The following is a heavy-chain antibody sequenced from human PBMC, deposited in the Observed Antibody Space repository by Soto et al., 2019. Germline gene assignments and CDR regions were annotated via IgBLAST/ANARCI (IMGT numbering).Heavy chain of an antibody. CDR1: GYTFTSYD. Sequence: ASVKVSCKASGYTFTSYDINWVRKATGPGCEWMGWRKPNRSDACYAQKFHGRVTMTSNTSISIAYMERSIWRSEDTAVYYCARGHRYGDAFDIWRQGTMVTVSS. J-gene: IGHJ3*02. D-gene: IGHD4-17*01. CDR2: RKPNRSDA. V-gene: IGHV1-8*01. CDR3: ARGHRYGDAFDI.